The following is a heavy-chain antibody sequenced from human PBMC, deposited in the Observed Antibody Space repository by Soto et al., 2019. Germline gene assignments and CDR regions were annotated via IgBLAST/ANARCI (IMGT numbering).Heavy chain of an antibody. CDR3: AKGGGQWLVTSEFNY. Sequence: VQLVESGGGVVQPGRSLRLSCAASGFTFSDYAMHWVRQAPGKGLEWVAVVSHDGRNTHYADSVKGRFTTSRDSCKNPVAPDMTSLRAEDTAVYYCAKGGGQWLVTSEFNYWGQGALVTVSS. V-gene: IGHV3-30*18. J-gene: IGHJ4*02. CDR1: GFTFSDYA. CDR2: VSHDGRNT. D-gene: IGHD6-19*01.